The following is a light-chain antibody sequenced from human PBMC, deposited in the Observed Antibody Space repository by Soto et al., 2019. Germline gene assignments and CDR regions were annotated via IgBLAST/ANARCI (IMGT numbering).Light chain of an antibody. V-gene: IGLV1-40*01. CDR2: GNS. Sequence: QSVLTQPPSVSGAPGQRVTIPCTGSSSNIGAGYDVHWYQQLPGTAPKLLIYGNSNRPSGVPDRFSGSKSGTSASLAITGLQAEDEADYYCQSYDSRLSGHVVFGGGTKLTVL. CDR3: QSYDSRLSGHVV. J-gene: IGLJ2*01. CDR1: SSNIGAGYD.